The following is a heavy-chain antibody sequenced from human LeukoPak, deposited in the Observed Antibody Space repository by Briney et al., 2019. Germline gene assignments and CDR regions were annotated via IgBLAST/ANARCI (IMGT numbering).Heavy chain of an antibody. CDR3: AKDSGSGQWLDGGFDY. J-gene: IGHJ4*02. Sequence: GGSLRLSCAASGFTFDDYAMHWVRQAPGKGLEWVSLISGDGGGTYYADSVKGRFTISRDNSKNSLYLQMNSLRTEDTALYYCAKDSGSGQWLDGGFDYWGQGTLVTVSS. V-gene: IGHV3-43*02. CDR2: ISGDGGGT. CDR1: GFTFDDYA. D-gene: IGHD6-19*01.